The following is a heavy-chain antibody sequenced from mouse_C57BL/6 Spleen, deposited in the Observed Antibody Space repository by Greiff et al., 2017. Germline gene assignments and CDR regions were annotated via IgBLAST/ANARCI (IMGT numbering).Heavy chain of an antibody. V-gene: IGHV1-53*01. CDR3: ARSHHYYGSSYDAMDY. CDR1: GYTFTSYW. CDR2: INPSNGGT. J-gene: IGHJ4*01. D-gene: IGHD1-1*01. Sequence: QVQLQQPGTELVKPGASVKLSCKASGYTFTSYWMHWVKQRPGQGLEWIGNINPSNGGTNYNEKFQSKATLTVDKSSSTAYMQLSSLTSEDAAVYYCARSHHYYGSSYDAMDYWGQGTSVTVSS.